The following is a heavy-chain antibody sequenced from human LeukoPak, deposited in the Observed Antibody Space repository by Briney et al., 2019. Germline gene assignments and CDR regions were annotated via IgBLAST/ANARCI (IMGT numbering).Heavy chain of an antibody. CDR1: GFTFSSYA. V-gene: IGHV3-23*01. CDR2: ISGSGGST. J-gene: IGHJ3*02. D-gene: IGHD3-10*01. Sequence: GGFLRLSCAASGFTFSSYAMSWVRQTPGKGLEWVSAISGSGGSTYYADSVKGRFTISRDNSKNTLYLQMNSLRAEDTAVYYCAKDLVPSMVRGVILFTFDIWGQGTMVTVSS. CDR3: AKDLVPSMVRGVILFTFDI.